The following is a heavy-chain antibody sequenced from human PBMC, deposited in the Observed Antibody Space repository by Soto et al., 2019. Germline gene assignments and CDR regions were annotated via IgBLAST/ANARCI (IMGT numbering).Heavy chain of an antibody. V-gene: IGHV3-15*01. CDR3: TTDPNSGTYYDYIWGSYRYTDY. D-gene: IGHD3-16*02. CDR1: GFTFSNAW. CDR2: IKSKTDGGTT. Sequence: EVQLVESGGGLVKPGGSLRLSCAASGFTFSNAWMSWVRQAPGKGLEWVGRIKSKTDGGTTDYAAPVKGRFTISRDDSKNTLYLQMNSLKTEDTAVYYCTTDPNSGTYYDYIWGSYRYTDYWGQGTLVTVSS. J-gene: IGHJ4*02.